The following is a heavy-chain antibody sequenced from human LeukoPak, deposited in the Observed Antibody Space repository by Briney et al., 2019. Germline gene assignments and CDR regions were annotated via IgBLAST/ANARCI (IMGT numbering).Heavy chain of an antibody. J-gene: IGHJ4*02. CDR3: ARAGYCSGGSCLIDY. D-gene: IGHD2-15*01. CDR1: EYSFTSYW. CDR2: IYPGDSDT. Sequence: GASLKISCKGSEYSFTSYWIGWVRQMPGKGLEWVGIIYPGDSDTRYSPSFHGQVTISADKSTSTAYLQWSSLKASDTAMYYCARAGYCSGGSCLIDYWGQGTLVTVSS. V-gene: IGHV5-51*01.